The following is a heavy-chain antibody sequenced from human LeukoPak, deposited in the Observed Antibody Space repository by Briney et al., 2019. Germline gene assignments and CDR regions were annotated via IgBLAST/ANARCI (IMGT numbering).Heavy chain of an antibody. J-gene: IGHJ4*02. Sequence: NTGGSLRLSCAASGFTFSSYSMNWVRQAPGKGLEWVSSISSSSSYIYYADSVKGRFTISRDNAKNSLYLQMNSLRAEDTAVYYCARDSQRGYSYGFLKYWGQGTLVTVSS. CDR2: ISSSSSYI. CDR1: GFTFSSYS. CDR3: ARDSQRGYSYGFLKY. D-gene: IGHD5-18*01. V-gene: IGHV3-21*01.